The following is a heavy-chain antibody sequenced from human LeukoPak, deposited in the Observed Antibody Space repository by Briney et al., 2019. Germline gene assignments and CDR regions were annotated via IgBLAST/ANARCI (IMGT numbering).Heavy chain of an antibody. V-gene: IGHV4-61*02. CDR2: ISTIGIT. CDR1: SGSISSSNYY. D-gene: IGHD3-10*01. CDR3: ARFSYPDAFDL. Sequence: SETLSLTCTVSSGSISSSNYYWSWIRQPAGKGLEWIGRISTIGITNYNPSLNSRVTISIDTSKNQFSLKLSSVTAADTAVYYCARFSYPDAFDLWGQGTMVTISS. J-gene: IGHJ3*01.